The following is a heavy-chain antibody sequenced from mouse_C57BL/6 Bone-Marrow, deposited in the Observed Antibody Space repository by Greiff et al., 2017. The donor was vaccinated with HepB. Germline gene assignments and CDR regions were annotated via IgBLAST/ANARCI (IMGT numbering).Heavy chain of an antibody. V-gene: IGHV1-9*01. Sequence: QVQLQQSGAELMKPGASVKLSCKATGYTFTCYWIEWVKQRPGHGLEWIGEILPGSGSTNYNEKFKGKATFTADTSSNTAYMQLSSLTTEDSAIYYCARPLLYYGSSYWYFDVWGTGTTVTVSS. CDR1: GYTFTCYW. D-gene: IGHD1-1*01. J-gene: IGHJ1*03. CDR3: ARPLLYYGSSYWYFDV. CDR2: ILPGSGST.